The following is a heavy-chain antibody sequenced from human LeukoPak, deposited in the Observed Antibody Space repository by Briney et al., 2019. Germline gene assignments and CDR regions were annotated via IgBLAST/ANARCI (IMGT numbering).Heavy chain of an antibody. J-gene: IGHJ6*04. D-gene: IGHD2-21*01. CDR1: GRTFSSYA. V-gene: IGHV1-69*06. CDR3: ARAGGLQGGYYYYYGMDV. Sequence: SVKLCGNASGRTFSSYAISRGPQAPGQRLEWWRGFMLIVGTAIYAQKLQRRGTITAAKSTSTAYMELSSLRSEDTAVYYCARAGGLQGGYYYYYGMDVWGKGTTVTVSS. CDR2: FMLIVGTA.